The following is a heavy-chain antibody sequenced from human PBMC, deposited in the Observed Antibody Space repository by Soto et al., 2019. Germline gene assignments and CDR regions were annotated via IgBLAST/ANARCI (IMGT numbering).Heavy chain of an antibody. Sequence: EVQLVESGGGLVQPGGSLRLSCAASGFTFSSYSMNWVRQAPGKGLEWVSYISSSSSTIYYADSVKGRFTISRDNAKNLLYLQMNSLRADDTAVYYCARFSTSCLWALDYWGQGALVTVSS. V-gene: IGHV3-48*01. D-gene: IGHD2-2*01. J-gene: IGHJ4*02. CDR2: ISSSSSTI. CDR3: ARFSTSCLWALDY. CDR1: GFTFSSYS.